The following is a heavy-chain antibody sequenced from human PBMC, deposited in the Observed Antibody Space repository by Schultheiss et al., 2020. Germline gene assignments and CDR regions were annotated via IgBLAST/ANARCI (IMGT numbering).Heavy chain of an antibody. J-gene: IGHJ6*02. CDR3: ARESPDIVVVPAAINYYYGMDV. CDR1: GGTFSSYA. CDR2: IIPIFGTA. D-gene: IGHD2-2*01. Sequence: LVKVSCKASGGTFSSYAISWVRQAPGQGLEWMGAIIPIFGTANYAQKFQGRVTITADESTSTAYMELSSLRSEDTAVYYCARESPDIVVVPAAINYYYGMDVWGQGTTVTVS. V-gene: IGHV1-69*13.